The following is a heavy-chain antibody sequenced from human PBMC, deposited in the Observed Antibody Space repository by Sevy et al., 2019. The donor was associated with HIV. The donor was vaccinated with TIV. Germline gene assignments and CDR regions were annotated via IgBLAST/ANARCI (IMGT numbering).Heavy chain of an antibody. CDR2: ISSGSSYI. CDR1: GFTFSNYF. Sequence: GGCLRLSCAASGFTFSNYFMNWVRQAPGKGLEWISSISSGSSYIFYADSLKGRFTISRDNAKNSLSLHMNSLRAEDTASCYCARWDYYGSLYYFDYWGPGTLVTVSS. V-gene: IGHV3-21*01. J-gene: IGHJ4*02. D-gene: IGHD3-10*01. CDR3: ARWDYYGSLYYFDY.